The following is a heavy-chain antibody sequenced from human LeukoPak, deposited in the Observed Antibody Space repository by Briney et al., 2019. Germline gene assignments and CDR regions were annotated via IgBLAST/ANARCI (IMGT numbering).Heavy chain of an antibody. J-gene: IGHJ4*02. Sequence: GSLRLSCAASGFTFSNYAMSWVRQPPGKGLEWKGSIYYSGSTYYNASLKSRGTISVDTSKNQFSLKLNSVTAADTAVYFCARQVVAVAGTGYFDYWGQGALVTVSS. CDR2: IYYSGST. CDR1: GFTFSNYA. CDR3: ARQVVAVAGTGYFDY. V-gene: IGHV4-39*01. D-gene: IGHD6-19*01.